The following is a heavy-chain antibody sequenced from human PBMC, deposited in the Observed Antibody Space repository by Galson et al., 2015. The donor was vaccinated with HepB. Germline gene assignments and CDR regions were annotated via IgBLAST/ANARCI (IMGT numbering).Heavy chain of an antibody. CDR1: GYTLTELS. CDR2: FDPEDGET. Sequence: SVKVSCKVSGYTLTELSMHWVRQAPGKGLEWMGGFDPEDGETIYAQKFQGRVTMTEDTSTDTAYMELSSLRSEDTAVYYCATFLPGIAVKGDAFDIWGQGTMVTVSS. D-gene: IGHD6-19*01. CDR3: ATFLPGIAVKGDAFDI. J-gene: IGHJ3*02. V-gene: IGHV1-24*01.